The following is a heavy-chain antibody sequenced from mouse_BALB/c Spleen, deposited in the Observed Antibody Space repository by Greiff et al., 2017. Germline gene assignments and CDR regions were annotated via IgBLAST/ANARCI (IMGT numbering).Heavy chain of an antibody. D-gene: IGHD3-3*01. J-gene: IGHJ4*01. CDR2: IDPENGNT. CDR3: AGCRVCAMDY. CDR1: GFNIQDYY. Sequence: VQLKQSGAELVRPGASVKLSCKASGFNIQDYYMHWVKQRPEQGLEWIGWIDPENGNTIYDPKFQGKASITADTSSNTAYLHLSSLTSEDTAVYYCAGCRVCAMDYWGQGTSVTVSA. V-gene: IGHV14-1*02.